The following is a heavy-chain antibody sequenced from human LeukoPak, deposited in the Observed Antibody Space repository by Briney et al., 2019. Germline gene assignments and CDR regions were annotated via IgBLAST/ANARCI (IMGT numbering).Heavy chain of an antibody. CDR2: IYYSGST. Sequence: SETLSLTCTVSGGSISSYYWSWIRQPPGKGLEWIGYIYYSGSTNYNPSLKSRVTISVDTSKNQFSLKLSSVTAADTAVYYCARDGIGSGWYYFDYWGLGTLVTVSS. J-gene: IGHJ4*02. CDR3: ARDGIGSGWYYFDY. V-gene: IGHV4-59*01. CDR1: GGSISSYY. D-gene: IGHD6-19*01.